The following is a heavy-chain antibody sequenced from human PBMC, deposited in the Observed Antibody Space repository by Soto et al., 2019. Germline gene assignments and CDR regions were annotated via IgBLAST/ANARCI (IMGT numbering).Heavy chain of an antibody. Sequence: QVQLQESGPGLVKPSQTLSLTCTVSGGSISSGAYYWSWIRQHPGKGLEWIGYIFYSGSTYYNPSLKSRVTMSVDTSKNQFSLKLRSVTAADTTMYSCARDEDGGYGMDVWGQGTTVTVSS. CDR1: GGSISSGAYY. D-gene: IGHD6-6*01. CDR3: ARDEDGGYGMDV. J-gene: IGHJ6*02. CDR2: IFYSGST. V-gene: IGHV4-31*03.